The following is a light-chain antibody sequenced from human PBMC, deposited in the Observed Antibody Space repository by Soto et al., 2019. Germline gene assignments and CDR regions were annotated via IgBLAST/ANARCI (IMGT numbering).Light chain of an antibody. CDR1: QSVSSSS. J-gene: IGKJ4*01. V-gene: IGKV3-20*01. CDR2: GAS. CDR3: QQYGTFPSV. Sequence: VLTLSPRTLSLSPGQRATPSCSASQSVSSSSLAWYQQKPGQAPRLLIYGASSRATGIPDRFSGSGSGTDFTLTINSLQSEDFAVYYCQQYGTFPSVFGGGTKVDI.